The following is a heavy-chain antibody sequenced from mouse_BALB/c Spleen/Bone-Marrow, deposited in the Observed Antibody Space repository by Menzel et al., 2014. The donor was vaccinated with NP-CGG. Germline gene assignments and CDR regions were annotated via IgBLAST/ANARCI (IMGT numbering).Heavy chain of an antibody. Sequence: EVHLVESGGGSVQPGGSMKLSCVASGFTFSNYWTNWVGQSPEKGLEWVAEIRLKSNNYATHYAVSVKGRFTISRDDTKSLDYLQMNNLRAEDTGIYYCTPGFAYWGQGTLVTVSA. CDR3: TPGFAY. V-gene: IGHV6-6*02. CDR2: IRLKSNNYAT. J-gene: IGHJ3*01. CDR1: GFTFSNYW.